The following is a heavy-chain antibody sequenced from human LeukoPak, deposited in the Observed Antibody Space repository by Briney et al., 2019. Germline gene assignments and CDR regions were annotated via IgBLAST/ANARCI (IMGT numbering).Heavy chain of an antibody. Sequence: PSETLSLTRTVSGGSISSGGYYWSWVRQPPGKGLEWIGYIYHSGSTYYNPSLKSRVTISVDRSKNQFSLKLNSVTAADTAVYYCARVEDCSSTSCYSTYYFDYWGQGTLVTVSS. J-gene: IGHJ4*02. D-gene: IGHD2-2*01. CDR1: GGSISSGGYY. V-gene: IGHV4-30-2*01. CDR2: IYHSGST. CDR3: ARVEDCSSTSCYSTYYFDY.